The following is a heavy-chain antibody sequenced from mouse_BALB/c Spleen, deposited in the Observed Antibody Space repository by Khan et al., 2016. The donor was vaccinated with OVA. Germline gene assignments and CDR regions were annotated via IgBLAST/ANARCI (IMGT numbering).Heavy chain of an antibody. J-gene: IGHJ4*01. Sequence: QIQFVQSGPELKKPGETVKVSCKASGYTFTNFGMNWVNQAPGKGLECMGWINTHTGEPTSADDFKGRSAFSFGNNDSNANFQNNNLIKEDTATYFCSTTPYFSYPVDYWGQGTTVTVSS. CDR3: STTPYFSYPVDY. D-gene: IGHD2-10*01. CDR1: GYTFTNFG. CDR2: INTHTGEP. V-gene: IGHV9-3-1*01.